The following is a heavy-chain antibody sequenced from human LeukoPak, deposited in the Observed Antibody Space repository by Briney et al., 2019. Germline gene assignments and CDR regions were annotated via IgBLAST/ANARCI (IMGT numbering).Heavy chain of an antibody. CDR2: IYQSGST. CDR3: AREGGCSGGSCSAFDL. J-gene: IGHJ4*02. V-gene: IGHV4-4*02. Sequence: SETLSLTCGVSGGSISSGNWWNWVRQSPGKGLEWIGEIYQSGSTKYNPSLKSRVTMSMDKSKNEFSLRLTSVTAADTAVYFCAREGGCSGGSCSAFDLWGQGTLVIVSS. D-gene: IGHD2-15*01. CDR1: GGSISSGNW.